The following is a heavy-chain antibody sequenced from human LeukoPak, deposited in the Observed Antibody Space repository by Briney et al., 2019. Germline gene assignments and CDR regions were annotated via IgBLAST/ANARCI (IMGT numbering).Heavy chain of an antibody. CDR1: GFLFSSYT. CDR3: ARDLYDSSGYYEYYFDY. V-gene: IGHV3-21*04. D-gene: IGHD3-22*01. CDR2: ISRAGSYR. J-gene: IGHJ4*02. Sequence: GGSLRLSCAASGFLFSSYTMNWVRQAPGKGLEWVSSISRAGSYRYYADSVKGRFTISRDNAKKSLYLQVNSLRAEDTAVYYCARDLYDSSGYYEYYFDYWGQGTLVTVSP.